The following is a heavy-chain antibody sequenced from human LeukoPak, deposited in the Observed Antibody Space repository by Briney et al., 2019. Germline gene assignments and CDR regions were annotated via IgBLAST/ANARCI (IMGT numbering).Heavy chain of an antibody. J-gene: IGHJ6*02. CDR1: GFTFSSYA. D-gene: IGHD3-3*01. CDR2: ISGSGGST. CDR3: AKDEPQEYTIFGVVHDYYYYGMDV. V-gene: IGHV3-23*01. Sequence: GGSLRLSCAASGFTFSSYAMSWVRQAPGKGLEWVSAISGSGGSTHYADSVKGRFTISRDNSKNTLYLQMNSLRAEDTAVYYCAKDEPQEYTIFGVVHDYYYYGMDVWGQGTTVTVSS.